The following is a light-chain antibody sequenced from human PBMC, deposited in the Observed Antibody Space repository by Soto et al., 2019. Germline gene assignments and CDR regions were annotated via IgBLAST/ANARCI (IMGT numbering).Light chain of an antibody. CDR3: SSYTTSSTLNVV. V-gene: IGLV2-14*01. J-gene: IGLJ2*01. CDR2: EVS. CDR1: SSDIGVYNY. Sequence: QAVVTQPASVSGSPGQSITISCTGTSSDIGVYNYVSWYQQHPGKAPKLMIYEVSNRPSGVSNRFSGSKSGNTASLTISGLQAEDEADYYCSSYTTSSTLNVVFGGGTKLTVL.